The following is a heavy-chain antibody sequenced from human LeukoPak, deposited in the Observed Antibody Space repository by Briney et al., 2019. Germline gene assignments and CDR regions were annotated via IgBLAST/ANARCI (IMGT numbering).Heavy chain of an antibody. CDR1: GFTFISHG. V-gene: IGHV3-23*01. CDR3: SIDLDSGAFAA. D-gene: IGHD3-9*01. Sequence: GGTLRLSCAASGFTFISHGINWVRQAPGKGLAGVSGISPSGSISYYPDSLKGRFTIYRHNSKNTVSLQMNGLTAHDTPLYFCSIDLDSGAFAAWGEGTLPTASP. CDR2: ISPSGSIS. J-gene: IGHJ5*02.